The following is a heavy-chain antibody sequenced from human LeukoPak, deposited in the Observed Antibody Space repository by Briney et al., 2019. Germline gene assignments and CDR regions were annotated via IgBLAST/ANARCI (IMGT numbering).Heavy chain of an antibody. Sequence: GESLKISCKVSGYSFTNYWIGWVRQMPGKGPEWMGITHPGDSDTRYSPSFQGQVTISADKSINTAYLQWRSLKASDSGMYYCVRQRRIAAAGFDAFDLWGQGTMVTVSS. D-gene: IGHD6-13*01. CDR3: VRQRRIAAAGFDAFDL. J-gene: IGHJ3*01. V-gene: IGHV5-51*01. CDR2: THPGDSDT. CDR1: GYSFTNYW.